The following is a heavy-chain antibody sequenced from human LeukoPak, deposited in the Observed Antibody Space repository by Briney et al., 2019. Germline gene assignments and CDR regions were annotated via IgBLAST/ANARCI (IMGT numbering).Heavy chain of an antibody. D-gene: IGHD6-13*01. CDR1: GGSISSYY. CDR2: IYYSGST. V-gene: IGHV4-59*12. J-gene: IGHJ4*02. Sequence: PSETLSLTCTVSGGSISSYYWSWLRQPPGKGLEWIGYIYYSGSTNYNPSLKSRVTISVDTSKNQFSLKLSSVTAADTAVYYCAKELIAAAAYWGQGTLVTVSS. CDR3: AKELIAAAAY.